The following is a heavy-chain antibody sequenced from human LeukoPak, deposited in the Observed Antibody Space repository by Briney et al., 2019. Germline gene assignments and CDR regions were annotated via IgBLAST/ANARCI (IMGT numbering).Heavy chain of an antibody. CDR1: GFTVSSNY. V-gene: IGHV3-53*01. Sequence: GGSLRLSCAASGFTVSSNYMSWVRQAPGKGLEWVSVIYSGGSTCYADSVKGRFTISRDNSKNTLYLQMNSLRAEDTAVYYCASRPSYSSSSDHWGQGTLVTVSS. CDR3: ASRPSYSSSSDH. CDR2: IYSGGST. D-gene: IGHD6-6*01. J-gene: IGHJ5*02.